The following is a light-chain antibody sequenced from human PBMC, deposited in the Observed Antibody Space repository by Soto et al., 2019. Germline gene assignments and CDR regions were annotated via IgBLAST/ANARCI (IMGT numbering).Light chain of an antibody. J-gene: IGLJ2*01. CDR3: CAYAGSSTFVI. CDR1: SSDVGSYNL. CDR2: EVT. V-gene: IGLV2-23*02. Sequence: QSALTQPASVSGSPGQSITISCTGTSSDVGSYNLVSWYQQHPGKVPKLMIYEVTKRPSGVSNRFSGSKSGNTASPTISGLQAEDEADYYCCAYAGSSTFVIFGGGTKLTVL.